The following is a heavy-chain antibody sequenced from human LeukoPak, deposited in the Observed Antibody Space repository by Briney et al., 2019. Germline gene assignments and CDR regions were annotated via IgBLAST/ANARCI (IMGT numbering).Heavy chain of an antibody. V-gene: IGHV4-61*02. Sequence: PSQTLSLTCTVSGGSISSGSYYWSWIRQPAGKGLEWIGRIYTSGSTNYNPSLKSRVTISVDTSKNQFSLKLSSVTAADTAVYYCARGRGFYGSGSFAFDYWGQGTLVTVSS. CDR3: ARGRGFYGSGSFAFDY. D-gene: IGHD3-10*01. CDR1: GGSISSGSYY. J-gene: IGHJ4*02. CDR2: IYTSGST.